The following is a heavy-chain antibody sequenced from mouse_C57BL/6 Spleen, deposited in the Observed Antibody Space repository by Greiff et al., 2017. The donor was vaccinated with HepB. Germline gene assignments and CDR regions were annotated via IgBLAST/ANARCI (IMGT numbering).Heavy chain of an antibody. D-gene: IGHD1-1*01. CDR2: INPNNGGT. V-gene: IGHV1-18*01. CDR1: GYTFTDYN. CDR3: ARCYYYGSRKYFDV. J-gene: IGHJ1*03. Sequence: VQLQQSGPELVKPGASVKIPCKASGYTFTDYNMDWVKQSHGKSLEWIGDINPNNGGTIYNQKFKGKATLTVDKSSSTAYMELRSLTSEDTAVYYCARCYYYGSRKYFDVWGTGTTVTVSS.